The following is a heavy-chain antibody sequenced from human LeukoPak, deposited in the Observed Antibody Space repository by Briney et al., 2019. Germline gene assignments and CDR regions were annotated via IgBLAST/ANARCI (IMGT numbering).Heavy chain of an antibody. D-gene: IGHD1-1*01. Sequence: SETLSLTCAVYGGSFSGYYWSWIRQPPGKGLEWIGEINHSGSTNYNPSLKSRVTISVDTSKNQFSLKLSSVTAADTAVYYCARGYNWNDAADYWGQGTLVTVSS. J-gene: IGHJ4*02. V-gene: IGHV4-34*01. CDR2: INHSGST. CDR3: ARGYNWNDAADY. CDR1: GGSFSGYY.